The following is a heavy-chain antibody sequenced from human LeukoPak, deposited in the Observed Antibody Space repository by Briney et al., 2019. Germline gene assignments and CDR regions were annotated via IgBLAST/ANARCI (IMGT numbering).Heavy chain of an antibody. CDR2: INPNSGDT. CDR1: GYTFNGYY. J-gene: IGHJ3*02. Sequence: RASVKGSCKASGYTFNGYYMHWVRQAPGPGLEWMGWINPNSGDTNYGEKFQGRLTMTSDTSISTAYMELISLRSDDTAVYYCARVRMTTVTADAFDIWGQGTMVTVSS. D-gene: IGHD4-17*01. V-gene: IGHV1-2*02. CDR3: ARVRMTTVTADAFDI.